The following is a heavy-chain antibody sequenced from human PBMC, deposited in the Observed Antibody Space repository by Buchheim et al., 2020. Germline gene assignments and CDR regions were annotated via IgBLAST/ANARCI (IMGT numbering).Heavy chain of an antibody. D-gene: IGHD1-14*01. CDR1: GGSISSYS. CDR3: ASHKMRETYNPSEN. Sequence: QLQLQESGPGLVKPSETLSLTCTVSGGSISSYSWGWIRQPPGKGLEWIGSINQSGRTFYNPSLNSRITISVDMSKNQLSLKLSSVTAADTAVYYCASHKMRETYNPSENWGQGTL. V-gene: IGHV4-39*01. CDR2: INQSGRT. J-gene: IGHJ4*02.